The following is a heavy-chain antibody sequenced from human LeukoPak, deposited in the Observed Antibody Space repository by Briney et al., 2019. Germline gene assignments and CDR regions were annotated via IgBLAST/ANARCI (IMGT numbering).Heavy chain of an antibody. CDR3: ARGVGLYNLYDCFDY. CDR2: ISYDGSNK. D-gene: IGHD5-24*01. CDR1: GFTFSSYA. J-gene: IGHJ4*02. V-gene: IGHV3-30*04. Sequence: GGSLRLSCAASGFTFSSYAMHWVRQAPGKGLEWVAVISYDGSNKYYADSVKGRFTISRDNSKNTLYLQMNSLRAEDTAVYYCARGVGLYNLYDCFDYWGQGTLVTVSS.